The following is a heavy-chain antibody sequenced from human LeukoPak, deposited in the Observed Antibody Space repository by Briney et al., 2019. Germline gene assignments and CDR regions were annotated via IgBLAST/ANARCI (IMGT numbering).Heavy chain of an antibody. CDR3: ARDRLLWFGEEDY. CDR2: IKQDGSEK. J-gene: IGHJ4*02. D-gene: IGHD3-10*01. V-gene: IGHV3-7*01. CDR1: GFTFSSYW. Sequence: PGGSLRLSCAASGFTFSSYWMSWVRQAPGKGLEWVANIKQDGSEKYYVDYVKGRFTISRDNARNSLYLQMNSLRAEDTAVYYCARDRLLWFGEEDYWGQGTLVTVSS.